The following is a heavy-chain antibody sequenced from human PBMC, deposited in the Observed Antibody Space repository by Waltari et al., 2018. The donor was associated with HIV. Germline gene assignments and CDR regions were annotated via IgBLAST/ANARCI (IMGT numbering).Heavy chain of an antibody. CDR1: TYTFTNYA. V-gene: IGHV7-4-1*02. Sequence: QVQLVQSGSDLKKPGASVNVSCKASTYTFTNYALNLVRRAPGQGLEWMGWINTRTGNPTYAQAFTGRFVFSLDTSVSTAYLQITSLKAEDTAIYYCARVDGSASFSFDSWGQGALVTVSS. CDR2: INTRTGNP. D-gene: IGHD1-1*01. J-gene: IGHJ4*02. CDR3: ARVDGSASFSFDS.